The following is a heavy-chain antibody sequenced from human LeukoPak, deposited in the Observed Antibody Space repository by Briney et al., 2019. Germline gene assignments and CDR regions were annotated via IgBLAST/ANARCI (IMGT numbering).Heavy chain of an antibody. CDR1: GYSISSGYY. J-gene: IGHJ4*02. CDR3: AREEGNGFDY. V-gene: IGHV4-38-2*02. CDR2: MFHSGST. Sequence: SETLSLTCTVSGYSISSGYYWGWIRQPPGKGLEWIGSMFHSGSTYYNPSLKSRVTISVDTSKNQFSLKLSSVTAADTAVYYCAREEGNGFDYWGQGTLVTVSS.